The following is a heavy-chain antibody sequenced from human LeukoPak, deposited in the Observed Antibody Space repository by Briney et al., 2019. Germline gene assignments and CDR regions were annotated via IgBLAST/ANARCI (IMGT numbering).Heavy chain of an antibody. Sequence: SETLSLTCTVSGGSISSYSWSWIRQPPGKGLEWIGDIYYSGSTNYNPSLKSRVTISVDTSKNQFSLKLTSVTAADTAVYYCARLPPCSGGSCNWLDPWGQGTLVTVSS. J-gene: IGHJ5*02. D-gene: IGHD2-15*01. CDR3: ARLPPCSGGSCNWLDP. V-gene: IGHV4-59*01. CDR2: IYYSGST. CDR1: GGSISSYS.